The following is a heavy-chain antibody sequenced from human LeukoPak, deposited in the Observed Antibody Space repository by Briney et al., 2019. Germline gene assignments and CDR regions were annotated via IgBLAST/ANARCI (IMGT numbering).Heavy chain of an antibody. CDR2: IIPIFGTA. V-gene: IGHV1-69*13. CDR1: GGTFSSYA. J-gene: IGHJ3*02. CDR3: AREDSGYSNDAFDI. D-gene: IGHD3-22*01. Sequence: ASVTVSCKASGGTFSSYAISWVRQAPGQGLEWMGGIIPIFGTANYAQKFQGRVTITADESTSTAYMELSSLRSEDTAVYYCAREDSGYSNDAFDIWGQGTMVTVSS.